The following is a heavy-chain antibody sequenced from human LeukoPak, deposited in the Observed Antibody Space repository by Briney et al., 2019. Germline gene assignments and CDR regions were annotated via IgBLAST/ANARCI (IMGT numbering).Heavy chain of an antibody. V-gene: IGHV1-69*05. Sequence: ASVKVSCKASGGTFSSYAISWVRQAPGQGLEWVGGIIPICGTANYAQKFQGRVTITTDESTSTPYMELSSMRSEDTTVSYCARVGYFGSGSYWYYYYMDVWGRGTTVTVSS. CDR2: IIPICGTA. J-gene: IGHJ6*03. D-gene: IGHD3-10*01. CDR3: ARVGYFGSGSYWYYYYMDV. CDR1: GGTFSSYA.